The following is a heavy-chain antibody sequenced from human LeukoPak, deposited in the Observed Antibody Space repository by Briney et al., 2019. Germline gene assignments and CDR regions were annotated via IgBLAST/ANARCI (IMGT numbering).Heavy chain of an antibody. D-gene: IGHD3-16*01. CDR1: GYTFTSYG. Sequence: ASVKVSCKAPGYTFTSYGISWVRQAPGQGLEWMGWISAYNGNTNYAQKLQGRVTMTTDTSTSTAYMELRSLRSDDTAVYYCARDLWDAYYYYGMDVWGQGTTVTVSS. V-gene: IGHV1-18*01. CDR2: ISAYNGNT. J-gene: IGHJ6*02. CDR3: ARDLWDAYYYYGMDV.